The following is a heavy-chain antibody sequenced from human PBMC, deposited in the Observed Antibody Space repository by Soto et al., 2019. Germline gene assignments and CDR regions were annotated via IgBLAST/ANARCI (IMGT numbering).Heavy chain of an antibody. CDR2: IWYDGSKK. CDR1: GFTFSSFG. CDR3: ARDASYYSLWSGYYPSRNGMDV. V-gene: IGHV3-33*01. D-gene: IGHD3-3*01. J-gene: IGHJ6*02. Sequence: QVQVVESGGGVVQPGRSLRLSCAASGFTFSSFGMHWVRQAPGKGLEWVSLIWYDGSKKSYGDSVKGRFTISRDNSRNTVYLQMDSLRGDDTAGYYWARDASYYSLWSGYYPSRNGMDVWGQGTTVTVSS.